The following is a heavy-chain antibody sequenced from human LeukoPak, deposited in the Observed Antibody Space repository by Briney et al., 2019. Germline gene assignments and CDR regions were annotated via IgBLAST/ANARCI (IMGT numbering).Heavy chain of an antibody. Sequence: SETLSLTCTVSGGSLSSSSYYWGWIRQPPGKGLEWIGSIYYSGSTYYNPSLKSRVTISVDTSKNQFSLKLSSVTAADTAVYYCARLTIFGVVISHWFDYWGQGTLVTVSS. D-gene: IGHD3-3*01. J-gene: IGHJ4*02. CDR2: IYYSGST. CDR1: GGSLSSSSYY. CDR3: ARLTIFGVVISHWFDY. V-gene: IGHV4-39*01.